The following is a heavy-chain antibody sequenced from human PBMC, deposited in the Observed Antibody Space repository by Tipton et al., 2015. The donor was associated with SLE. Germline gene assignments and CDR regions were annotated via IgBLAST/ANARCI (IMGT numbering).Heavy chain of an antibody. CDR2: INSDGDTT. J-gene: IGHJ5*02. CDR1: GFTIGDYW. CDR3: ARVEDWALYWLHP. Sequence: SLRLSCSASGFTIGDYWMHWVRQAPGKGLGWVSRINSDGDTTHYADSVRGRFTIFRDNAKNILYLQMNSLRAEDTAVYYCARVEDWALYWLHPWGQGTLVSVSS. V-gene: IGHV3-74*01. D-gene: IGHD3/OR15-3a*01.